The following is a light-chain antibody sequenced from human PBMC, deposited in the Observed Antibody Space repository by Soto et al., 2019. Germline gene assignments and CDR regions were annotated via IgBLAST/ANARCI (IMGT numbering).Light chain of an antibody. J-gene: IGLJ3*02. CDR2: DND. V-gene: IGLV1-51*01. CDR3: PSWDASLSGRV. CDR1: SSNIGRNY. Sequence: QSVLTHPPSVSAAPGQKVTISCSGSSSNIGRNYVSWYQHLPGTAPKLLIYDNDKRPTGIPDRFSGSKLGTSATLGITGLKTGDEAEYYCPSWDASLSGRVFGEGTKLTVL.